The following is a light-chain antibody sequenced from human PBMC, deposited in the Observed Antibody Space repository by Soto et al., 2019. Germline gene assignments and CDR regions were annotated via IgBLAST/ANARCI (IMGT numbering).Light chain of an antibody. CDR2: GAS. CDR1: QSVSSSY. J-gene: IGKJ4*01. CDR3: QQYGRSVT. V-gene: IGKV3-20*01. Sequence: GTVSLKKGESATLAFRASQSVSSSYLAWYQQKPGQAPRLLIYGASSRATGIPDRFSGSGSGTDFTLTFSSLEPEDFAVYYCQQYGRSVTFGGGTKVDI.